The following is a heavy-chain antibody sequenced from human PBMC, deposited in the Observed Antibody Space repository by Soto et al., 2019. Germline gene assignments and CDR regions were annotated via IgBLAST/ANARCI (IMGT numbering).Heavy chain of an antibody. CDR2: ISYDGSNK. CDR3: ARGYGSSWYSNYFDY. CDR1: GFTFSSYA. J-gene: IGHJ4*02. Sequence: GGSLRLSCAASGFTFSSYAMHWVRQAPGKGLEWVAVISYDGSNKYYADSVKGRFTISRDNSKNTLYLQMNSLRAEDTAVYYCARGYGSSWYSNYFDYWGQGTLVTVSS. D-gene: IGHD6-13*01. V-gene: IGHV3-30-3*01.